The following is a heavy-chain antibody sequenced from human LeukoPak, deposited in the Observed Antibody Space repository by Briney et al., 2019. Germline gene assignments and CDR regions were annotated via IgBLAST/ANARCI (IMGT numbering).Heavy chain of an antibody. Sequence: ASVRVSCKASGGTFSSYAISWVRQAPGQGLEWMGGIIAIFGTANYAQKFQGRVTITAGESTSTAYMELSSLRSEDTAVYYCAREGVVPAAPVNYYYYMDVWGKGTTVTVSS. CDR2: IIAIFGTA. CDR3: AREGVVPAAPVNYYYYMDV. CDR1: GGTFSSYA. D-gene: IGHD2-2*01. J-gene: IGHJ6*03. V-gene: IGHV1-69*13.